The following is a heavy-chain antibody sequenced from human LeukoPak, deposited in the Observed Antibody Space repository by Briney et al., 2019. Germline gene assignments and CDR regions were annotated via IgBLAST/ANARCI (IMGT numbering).Heavy chain of an antibody. Sequence: SETLSLTCIASGGSISSGSYYWGWIRQPPGKGLEWIGSIYYGGSTFYNPSLKSRVTISVDTSKNQFSLKLSSVTAADTAVYYCARGRGSSWYFYAFDIWGQGTMVTVSS. J-gene: IGHJ3*02. D-gene: IGHD6-13*01. CDR2: IYYGGST. CDR1: GGSISSGSYY. V-gene: IGHV4-39*07. CDR3: ARGRGSSWYFYAFDI.